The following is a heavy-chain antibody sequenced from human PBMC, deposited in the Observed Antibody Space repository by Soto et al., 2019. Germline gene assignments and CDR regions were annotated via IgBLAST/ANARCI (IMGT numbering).Heavy chain of an antibody. CDR1: GYTFTSYA. CDR3: ARDNQDDAFDI. V-gene: IGHV1-2*04. Sequence: ASVKVSCKASGYTFTSYAISWVRQALGQGLEWLGWINSNSGGTNYAQKFQGWVTMTRDSSISTAYMELSRLRSYDTAVYYCARDNQDDAFDIWGQGTMVTVSS. CDR2: INSNSGGT. J-gene: IGHJ3*02.